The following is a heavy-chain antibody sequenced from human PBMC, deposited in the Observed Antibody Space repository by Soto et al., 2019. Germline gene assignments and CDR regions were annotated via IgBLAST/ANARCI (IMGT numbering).Heavy chain of an antibody. Sequence: WETLSLTCTVSGGSISSYYWSWIRQPPGKGLEWIGYIYYSGSTNYNPSLKSRVTISVDTSKNQFSLKLSSVTAADTAVYYCARGLRYFDWSPWFDPWGQGTLVTVSS. J-gene: IGHJ5*02. CDR3: ARGLRYFDWSPWFDP. CDR2: IYYSGST. D-gene: IGHD3-9*01. CDR1: GGSISSYY. V-gene: IGHV4-59*01.